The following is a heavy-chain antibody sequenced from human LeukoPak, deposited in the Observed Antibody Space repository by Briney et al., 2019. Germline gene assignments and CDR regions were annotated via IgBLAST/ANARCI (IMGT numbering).Heavy chain of an antibody. Sequence: PGGSLRLSCAASGFTFSNYWMHWVRQAPGKGLVWVSRINSDGSSTSYADSVKGRLTISRDNAKNTLYLQMNSLRAEDTAVYYCARAKEGRYFDYWGQGTLVTVSS. CDR2: INSDGSST. CDR1: GFTFSNYW. V-gene: IGHV3-74*01. CDR3: ARAKEGRYFDY. J-gene: IGHJ4*02.